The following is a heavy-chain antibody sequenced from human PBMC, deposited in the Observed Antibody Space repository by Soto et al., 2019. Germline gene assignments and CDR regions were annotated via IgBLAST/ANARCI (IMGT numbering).Heavy chain of an antibody. D-gene: IGHD6-19*01. CDR3: TRGYSSGPDY. CDR2: TNGDGSTT. CDR1: GFTFSSYW. Sequence: PGGSLRLSCAASGFTFSSYWMHWVRQAPGKGLVWVSRTNGDGSTTSYADSVKGRFTISRDNAKNTLYLQMNSLRAEDTALYYCTRGYSSGPDYWGQGTLVTVSS. V-gene: IGHV3-74*01. J-gene: IGHJ4*02.